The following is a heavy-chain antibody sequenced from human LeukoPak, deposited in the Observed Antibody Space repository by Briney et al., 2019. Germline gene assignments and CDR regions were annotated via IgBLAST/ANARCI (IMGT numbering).Heavy chain of an antibody. J-gene: IGHJ4*02. D-gene: IGHD6-19*01. CDR2: TSGDEDST. CDR3: TIDLMTGFSSGWHFGY. CDR1: GLTFRNFA. Sequence: PGGSLRLSCAASGLTFRNFAMSWVRQAPGKGLERLAVTSGDEDSTHYADSVRGHFVISTDTSKNTSFLHMNSLRAEDTAVYYCTIDLMTGFSSGWHFGYWGQGTLVTVSS. V-gene: IGHV3-23*01.